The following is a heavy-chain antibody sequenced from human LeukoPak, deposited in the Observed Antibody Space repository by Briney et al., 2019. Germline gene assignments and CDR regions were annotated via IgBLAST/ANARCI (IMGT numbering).Heavy chain of an antibody. CDR3: ARDRSYYTFDY. J-gene: IGHJ4*02. Sequence: SETLSLTCAVSGYSISTDYHWGWIRQPPGKGLEWIGAMHHSGSTYYNPSLKSRVTISVDTSKNQVSLKLNSVTAADTAVYYCARDRSYYTFDYWGQGILVVVSA. V-gene: IGHV4-38-2*02. CDR1: GYSISTDYH. D-gene: IGHD3-10*01. CDR2: MHHSGST.